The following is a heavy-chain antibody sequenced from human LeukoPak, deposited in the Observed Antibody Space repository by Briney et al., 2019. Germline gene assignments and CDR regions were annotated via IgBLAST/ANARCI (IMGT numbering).Heavy chain of an antibody. CDR1: GDSVSDKSGG. D-gene: IGHD3-22*01. Sequence: SQTLSLTFAICGDSVSDKSGGWSWLRQSPSRGLEWLGRTYYRSKWYNDYAVSVKGRISIIPDTPKNQFSLQLNSVTPEDTAVYYCARAGTYYYDSSGYPAPYYFDYWGQGTLVTVSS. CDR3: ARAGTYYYDSSGYPAPYYFDY. V-gene: IGHV6-1*01. CDR2: TYYRSKWYN. J-gene: IGHJ4*02.